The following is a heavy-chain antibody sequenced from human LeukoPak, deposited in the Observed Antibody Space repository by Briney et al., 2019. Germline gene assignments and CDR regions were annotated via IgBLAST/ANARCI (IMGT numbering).Heavy chain of an antibody. CDR1: GYTFTDYY. D-gene: IGHD3-10*01. CDR2: INPDNGGT. Sequence: ASVKVSCKASGYTFTDYYIHWVRQAPGQGLEWMGWINPDNGGTNYAQKFQGRVIMTRDTSITTVYMELSGLRSDDTAIYYCARGDYYGSPKTVAAWGQGTLVTVSS. CDR3: ARGDYYGSPKTVAA. V-gene: IGHV1-2*02. J-gene: IGHJ5*02.